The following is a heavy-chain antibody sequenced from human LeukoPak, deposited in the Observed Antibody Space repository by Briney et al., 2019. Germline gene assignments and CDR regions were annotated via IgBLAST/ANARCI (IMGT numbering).Heavy chain of an antibody. D-gene: IGHD2-2*01. V-gene: IGHV1-69*06. CDR1: GGTFSSYA. J-gene: IGHJ6*03. CDR2: IIPIFGTA. Sequence: SVKVSCKASGGTFSSYAISWVRQAPGQGLEWMGGIIPIFGTANYAQKFQGRVTITADKSTSTAYMELSSLRSEDTAVYYCARGYCSSTSCYAGSHYYYMDVWGKGTTVTVSS. CDR3: ARGYCSSTSCYAGSHYYYMDV.